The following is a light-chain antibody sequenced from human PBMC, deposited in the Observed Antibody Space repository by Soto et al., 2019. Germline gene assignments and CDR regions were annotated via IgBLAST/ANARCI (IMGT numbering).Light chain of an antibody. V-gene: IGKV3-15*01. CDR2: GAS. J-gene: IGKJ1*01. Sequence: VLRQSPGTMSLTSGERATLSCRASQSISGTYLAWYQQKPGQTTRLLIYGASTRATGVPDRFSGSGSGTEFTLTISSMQSEDFAVYYCQQYNNWPRTFGQWNKLDIK. CDR1: QSISGTY. CDR3: QQYNNWPRT.